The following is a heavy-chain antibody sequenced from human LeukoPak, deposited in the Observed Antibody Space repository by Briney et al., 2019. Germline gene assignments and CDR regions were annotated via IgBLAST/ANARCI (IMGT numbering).Heavy chain of an antibody. V-gene: IGHV4-59*08. CDR2: IYYGGTT. CDR1: GGSFSGYF. J-gene: IGHJ4*02. D-gene: IGHD4-23*01. CDR3: ARRGGGGGIPLDY. Sequence: SETLSLTRAVYGGSFSGYFWAWIRQSPGKGLDWIGYIYYGGTTNYNPSLKSRLSISVDTSKNQFSLNLRSVTAADAAVYYCARRGGGGGIPLDYWGQGTLVTVSS.